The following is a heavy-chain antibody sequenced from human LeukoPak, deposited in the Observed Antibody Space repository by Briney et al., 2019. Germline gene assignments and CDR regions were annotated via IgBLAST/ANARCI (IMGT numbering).Heavy chain of an antibody. CDR2: VDPEDGET. J-gene: IGHJ4*02. Sequence: ASVKVSCKASGYTFTDYYMHWVRQAPGQGLEWMGLVDPEDGETIYAEKFQGRVTITADTSTDTAYMELSSLRSEDTAVYYCATGDYYDSSGYSSDLDYWGQGTLVTVSS. V-gene: IGHV1-69-2*01. CDR3: ATGDYYDSSGYSSDLDY. D-gene: IGHD3-22*01. CDR1: GYTFTDYY.